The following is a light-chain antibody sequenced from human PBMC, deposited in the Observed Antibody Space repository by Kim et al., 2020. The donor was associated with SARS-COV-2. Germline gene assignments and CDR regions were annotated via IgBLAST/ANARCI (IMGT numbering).Light chain of an antibody. J-gene: IGLJ2*01. CDR3: QAWDSRVV. Sequence: SVSPRQTASITCSGEKLGDKYACWYQQKPGQSPVVVIYQDSKRPAGIPERFSGSNSGNTATLTISGTQAMDEADYYCQAWDSRVVFGGGTQLTVL. CDR2: QDS. CDR1: KLGDKY. V-gene: IGLV3-1*01.